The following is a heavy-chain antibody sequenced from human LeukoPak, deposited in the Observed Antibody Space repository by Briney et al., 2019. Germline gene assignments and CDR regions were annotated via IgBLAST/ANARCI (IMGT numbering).Heavy chain of an antibody. J-gene: IGHJ4*02. D-gene: IGHD3-10*01. CDR3: ARADMVRGVTSLDLDY. V-gene: IGHV3-23*01. CDR1: GFTFSSYA. Sequence: QSGGSLRLSCAASGFTFSSYAMSWVRQAPGKGLEWVSAISGSGGSTYYADSVKGRFTISRDNAKNSLYLQMNSLRAEDTAVYYCARADMVRGVTSLDLDYWGQGTLVTVSS. CDR2: ISGSGGST.